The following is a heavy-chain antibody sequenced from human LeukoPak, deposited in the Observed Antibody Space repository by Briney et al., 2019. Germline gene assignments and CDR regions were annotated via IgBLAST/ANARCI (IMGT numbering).Heavy chain of an antibody. D-gene: IGHD1/OR15-1a*01. CDR1: GGSISSSSYY. V-gene: IGHV4-39*07. CDR3: ARAAWNIYYYYYYYMDV. J-gene: IGHJ6*03. CDR2: IYYSGST. Sequence: SETLSLTCTVSGGSISSSSYYWGWVRQPPGKGLKWIGSIYYSGSTYYNPSLKSRVTISVDTSKNQFSLKLSSVTAADTAVYYCARAAWNIYYYYYYYMDVWGKGTTVTVSS.